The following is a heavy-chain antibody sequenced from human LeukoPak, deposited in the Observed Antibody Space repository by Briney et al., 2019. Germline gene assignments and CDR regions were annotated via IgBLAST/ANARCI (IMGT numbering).Heavy chain of an antibody. Sequence: SETLSLTCTVSGGSVSSGSYYWSWIRQPPGKGLEWIGYFYYTGSTNYNPSLKSRVTISVDTSKNQFSLKLSSVTAADTAVYYCARDGKHAEYFQDWGQGTLVTVSS. V-gene: IGHV4-61*01. CDR1: GGSVSSGSYY. D-gene: IGHD1-1*01. J-gene: IGHJ1*01. CDR3: ARDGKHAEYFQD. CDR2: FYYTGST.